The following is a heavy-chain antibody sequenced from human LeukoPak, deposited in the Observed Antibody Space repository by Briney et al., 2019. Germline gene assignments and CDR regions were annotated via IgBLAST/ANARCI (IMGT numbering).Heavy chain of an antibody. Sequence: GGSLRLSCAASGFTFSNAWMSWVRQAPGKGLEWVGRIKSKTDGGTTDYAAPVKGRFTISRDDSKNTLYLQMNSLKTEDTAVYYCTTWPAAHLKFDYWGQGTLVTVSP. J-gene: IGHJ4*02. CDR3: TTWPAAHLKFDY. D-gene: IGHD2-2*01. CDR1: GFTFSNAW. V-gene: IGHV3-15*01. CDR2: IKSKTDGGTT.